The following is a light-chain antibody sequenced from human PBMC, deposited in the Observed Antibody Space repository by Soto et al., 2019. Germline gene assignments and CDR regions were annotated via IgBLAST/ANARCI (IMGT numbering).Light chain of an antibody. V-gene: IGLV1-40*01. Sequence: QSVLTQPPSVSGAPGQRVTISCTGSSSNIGGGYDVHWYQQLPGTAPKLLIYDNSNRPSGVPDRFSGSKSGTSASLAITGRQAEDEADYYCQSYDSSLSGYVFGIGTKLTVL. CDR1: SSNIGGGYD. CDR2: DNS. J-gene: IGLJ1*01. CDR3: QSYDSSLSGYV.